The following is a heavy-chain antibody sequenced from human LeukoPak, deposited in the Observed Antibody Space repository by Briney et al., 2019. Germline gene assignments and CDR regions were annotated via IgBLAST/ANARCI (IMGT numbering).Heavy chain of an antibody. V-gene: IGHV4-38-2*02. J-gene: IGHJ4*02. CDR1: GYSIINSGYY. D-gene: IGHD6-19*01. CDR2: SYHSGST. CDR3: ASRYSSGWGDDY. Sequence: SETLSLTCTVSGYSIINSGYYWGWIRQPPGKGLEWIGSSYHSGSTYYNPYLKHRVTMSVHTSNTQFPLNLSPVTAADTAVYFCASRYSSGWGDDYWGQGPLVPVSS.